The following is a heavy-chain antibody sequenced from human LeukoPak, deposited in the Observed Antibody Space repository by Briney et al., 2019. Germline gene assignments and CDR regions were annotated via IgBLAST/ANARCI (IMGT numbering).Heavy chain of an antibody. CDR2: ITSRSTT. CDR1: GFIFSHYG. Sequence: GGSLRLSRAASGFIFSHYGMNWVRQAPGKGLEWVSGITSRSTTYYADSVKGRFTISRDNSKNMVWLQINSPTAEDTATYYCAKDGNWARFEDWGQGTLVTVSS. CDR3: AKDGNWARFED. V-gene: IGHV3-23*01. J-gene: IGHJ4*02. D-gene: IGHD7-27*01.